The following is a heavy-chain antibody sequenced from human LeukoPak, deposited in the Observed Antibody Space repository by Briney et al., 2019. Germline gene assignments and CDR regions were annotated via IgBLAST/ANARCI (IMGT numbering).Heavy chain of an antibody. CDR1: GDSIRSYY. CDR2: IYHSGST. CDR3: ARGGFSFDY. J-gene: IGHJ4*02. D-gene: IGHD3-3*01. Sequence: SETLSLTCSISGDSIRSYYWSWIQQPPGKGLEWIGYIYHSGSTYYNPSLKSRVTISVDRSKNQFSLKLSSVTAADTAVYYCARGGFSFDYWGQETLVTVSS. V-gene: IGHV4-59*12.